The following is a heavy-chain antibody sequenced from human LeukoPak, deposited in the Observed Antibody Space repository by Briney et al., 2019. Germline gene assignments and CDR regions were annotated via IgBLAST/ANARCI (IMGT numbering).Heavy chain of an antibody. CDR2: IHHSGST. D-gene: IGHD2-8*01. CDR3: ARGGSSCTNGVCYTVEGVFYPRYFDY. V-gene: IGHV4-34*01. Sequence: SETLSLTCAVYGGSFSGYYWSWIRQPPGKGLEWIGEIHHSGSTIYNPSLKSRVTISVDTSKNQFSLNLNSVTAADTAVYYCARGGSSCTNGVCYTVEGVFYPRYFDYWGQGTLVTVSS. CDR1: GGSFSGYY. J-gene: IGHJ4*02.